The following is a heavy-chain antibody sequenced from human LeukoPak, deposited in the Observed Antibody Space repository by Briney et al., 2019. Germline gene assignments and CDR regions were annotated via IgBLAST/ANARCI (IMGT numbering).Heavy chain of an antibody. V-gene: IGHV4-31*03. Sequence: PSQTLSLTCTVSGGSISSGGYYWSWIRQHPGKGLEWIGYIYYSGSTYYNPSLKSRVTISVDTSKNQFSLKLSSVTAADTAVYYCGREGGRRITIFGVVTEAWFDPWGQGTLVTVSS. CDR3: GREGGRRITIFGVVTEAWFDP. D-gene: IGHD3-3*01. CDR1: GGSISSGGYY. J-gene: IGHJ5*02. CDR2: IYYSGST.